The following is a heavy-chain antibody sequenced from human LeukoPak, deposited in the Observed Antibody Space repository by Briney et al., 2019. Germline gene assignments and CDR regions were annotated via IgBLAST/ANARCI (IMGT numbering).Heavy chain of an antibody. V-gene: IGHV4-59*01. D-gene: IGHD6-13*01. Sequence: SETLSLTCTVSGGSISSYYWSWIRQPPGKGLEWIGYIYYSGSTNYNPSLKSRVTISVDTSKNQFSLKLSSVTAADTAVYYCATVAAAGGAFDIWGQGTMVTVSS. CDR1: GGSISSYY. CDR3: ATVAAAGGAFDI. J-gene: IGHJ3*02. CDR2: IYYSGST.